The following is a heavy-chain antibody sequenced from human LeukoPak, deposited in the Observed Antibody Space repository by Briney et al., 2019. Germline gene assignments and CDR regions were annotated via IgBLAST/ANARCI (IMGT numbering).Heavy chain of an antibody. Sequence: GGSLRLSCAASGFTFDDYAMHWVRQAPGKGLEWVSGISWNSGSIGYADSVKGRFTISRDNAKNSLYLQMNSLRAEDTALYYCAKDTVDGSGSYFNFDYWGQGTLVTVSS. J-gene: IGHJ4*02. V-gene: IGHV3-9*01. D-gene: IGHD3-10*01. CDR2: ISWNSGSI. CDR3: AKDTVDGSGSYFNFDY. CDR1: GFTFDDYA.